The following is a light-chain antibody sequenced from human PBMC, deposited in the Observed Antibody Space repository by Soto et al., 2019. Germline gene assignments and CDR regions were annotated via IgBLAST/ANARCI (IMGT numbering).Light chain of an antibody. CDR2: DAY. J-gene: IGKJ2*01. CDR3: QQDGSSSYS. Sequence: EIVLTQSPATLSLSPGERATLSCGASQGVSSSYLAWYQQKPGLVPRLLIYDAYSRATGIPDRFSGSGSGTGFSLTMSRLEPEDFAVYYCQQDGSSSYSFGLGTKLEIK. V-gene: IGKV3D-20*01. CDR1: QGVSSSY.